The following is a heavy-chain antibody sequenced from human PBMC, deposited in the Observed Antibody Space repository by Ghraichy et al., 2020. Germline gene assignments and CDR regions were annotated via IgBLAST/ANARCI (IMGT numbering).Heavy chain of an antibody. D-gene: IGHD2-2*01. CDR3: AKGGVPAADWGGYFDY. Sequence: GGSLRHSCAASGFTFDDYTMHWVRQAPGKGLEWVSLISWDGGSTYYADSVKGRFTISRDNSKNSLYLQMNSLRTEDTALYYCAKGGVPAADWGGYFDYWGQGTLVTVSS. J-gene: IGHJ4*02. CDR2: ISWDGGST. CDR1: GFTFDDYT. V-gene: IGHV3-43*01.